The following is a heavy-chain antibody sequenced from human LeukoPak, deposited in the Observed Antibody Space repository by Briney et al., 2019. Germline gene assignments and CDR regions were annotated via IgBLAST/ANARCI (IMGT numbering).Heavy chain of an antibody. D-gene: IGHD2-2*03. CDR1: GGTFSSYA. J-gene: IGHJ5*02. CDR2: IIPIFGTA. Sequence: SVKVSCKASGGTFSSYAISWVRQAPGQGLEWMGGIIPIFGTANYAQEFQGRVTITADKSTSTAYMELSSLRSEDTAVYYCARAGYCSSTSCYPVRWFDPWGQGTLVTVSS. CDR3: ARAGYCSSTSCYPVRWFDP. V-gene: IGHV1-69*06.